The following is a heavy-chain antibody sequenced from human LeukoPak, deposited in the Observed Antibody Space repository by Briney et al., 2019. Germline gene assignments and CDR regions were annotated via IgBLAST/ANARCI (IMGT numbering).Heavy chain of an antibody. J-gene: IGHJ4*02. CDR2: IKGDVSYA. CDR1: GFTFNSYW. V-gene: IGHV3-74*01. D-gene: IGHD3-3*01. CDR3: ARDNDFWSLDY. Sequence: GGSLRLSCAASGFTFNSYWMHWVRQAPGKGLVWVSRIKGDVSYAYYADSVKGRFTISRDNAKNTLYLQMNSLRVEDTAVYYCARDNDFWSLDYWGQGALVTVSS.